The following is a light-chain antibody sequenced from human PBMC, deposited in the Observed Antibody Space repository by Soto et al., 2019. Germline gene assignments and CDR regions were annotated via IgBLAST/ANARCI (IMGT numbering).Light chain of an antibody. J-gene: IGLJ2*01. CDR3: SSSTNTNTLVI. CDR2: EGS. V-gene: IGLV2-14*01. CDR1: SSDIGRYKF. Sequence: QSALTQPASVSGSPGQSITISCTGTSSDIGRYKFVSWFQQHPGKAPKLMIFEGSNRPSGVSNRFSGSKSGNTASLTISGLQADDEAIYFCSSSTNTNTLVIFGGGTKLT.